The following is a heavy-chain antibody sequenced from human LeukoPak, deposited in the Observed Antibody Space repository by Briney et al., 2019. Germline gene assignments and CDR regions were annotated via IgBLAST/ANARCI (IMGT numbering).Heavy chain of an antibody. CDR2: ISSSGSTI. CDR3: ARESWATDY. D-gene: IGHD3-10*01. V-gene: IGHV3-48*03. J-gene: IGHJ4*02. CDR1: GFTFSSYE. Sequence: GGSLRLSCAASGFTFSSYEMKWVRQAPGKGLEWVSYISSSGSTIYYADSVKGRFTISRDNAENSLYLQMSSLRAEDTAVYYCARESWATDYWGQGTLVTVSS.